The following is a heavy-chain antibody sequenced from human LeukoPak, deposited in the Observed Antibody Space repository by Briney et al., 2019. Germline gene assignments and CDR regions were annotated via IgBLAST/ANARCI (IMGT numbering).Heavy chain of an antibody. CDR3: ARDRSIAVAEGY. V-gene: IGHV3-7*01. D-gene: IGHD6-19*01. J-gene: IGHJ4*02. CDR1: GFTFSSYW. Sequence: GGSLRLSCAASGFTFSSYWMSWVCQAPGKGLEWVGNIRQDGSEKYYVDSVKGRFTISRDNAKNSLYLQMNSLRAEDTAVYYCARDRSIAVAEGYWGQGTLVTVSS. CDR2: IRQDGSEK.